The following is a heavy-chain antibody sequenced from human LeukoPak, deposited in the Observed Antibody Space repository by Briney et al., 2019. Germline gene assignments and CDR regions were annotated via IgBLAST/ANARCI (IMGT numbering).Heavy chain of an antibody. V-gene: IGHV1-69*05. CDR1: GGTFSSYA. CDR3: ARDYYDSSGYYYAHDY. J-gene: IGHJ4*02. CDR2: IIPIFGTA. Sequence: SVKVSCKASGGTFSSYAISWVRQAPGQGLEWMGRIIPIFGTANYAQKFQGRVTITTDESTSTAYMGLSSLRSEDTAVYYCARDYYDSSGYYYAHDYWGQGTLVTVSS. D-gene: IGHD3-22*01.